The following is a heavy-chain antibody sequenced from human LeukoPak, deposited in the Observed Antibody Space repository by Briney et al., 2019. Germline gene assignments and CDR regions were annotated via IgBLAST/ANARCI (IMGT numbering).Heavy chain of an antibody. CDR1: GGSISSYY. CDR3: ARGARAGYNLEPFDY. V-gene: IGHV4-59*08. CDR2: IYYSGST. J-gene: IGHJ4*02. Sequence: SETLSLTCTVSGGSISSYYWSWIRQPPGKGLEWIGYIYYSGSTNYNPSLKSRVTISVDTSKNQFSLKLRSVTAADTAVYYCARGARAGYNLEPFDYWGQGTLVTVSS. D-gene: IGHD5-24*01.